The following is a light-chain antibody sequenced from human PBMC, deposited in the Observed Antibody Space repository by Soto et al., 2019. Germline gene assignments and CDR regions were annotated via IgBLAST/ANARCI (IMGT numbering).Light chain of an antibody. CDR3: SSAAGTFNYV. J-gene: IGLJ1*01. CDR2: EVT. V-gene: IGLV2-8*01. Sequence: QSVLAQPPSASGSPGQSVTISCTGTSSDVGGYDHVSWYQQHPGNAPKLLIYEVTKRPAGVPDRFSGSKSGNTASLTVSGLQAEDEAHYFCSSAAGTFNYVFGTGTKVTVL. CDR1: SSDVGGYDH.